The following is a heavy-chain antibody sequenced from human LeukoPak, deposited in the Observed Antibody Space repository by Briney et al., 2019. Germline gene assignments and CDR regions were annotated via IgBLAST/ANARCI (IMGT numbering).Heavy chain of an antibody. CDR2: IYSGGST. D-gene: IGHD3-10*01. Sequence: GGSLRLSCAASGFTVSSNYMSWVRQAPGKGLGWVSVIYSGGSTYYADSVKGRFTISRDNSKNTLYLQMNSLRAEDTAVYYCARGKSSGAFDIWGQGTMVTVSS. J-gene: IGHJ3*02. CDR3: ARGKSSGAFDI. CDR1: GFTVSSNY. V-gene: IGHV3-66*01.